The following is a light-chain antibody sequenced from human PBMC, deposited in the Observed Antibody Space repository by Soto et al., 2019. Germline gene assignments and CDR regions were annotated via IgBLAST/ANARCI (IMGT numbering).Light chain of an antibody. CDR2: TAS. V-gene: IGKV1-6*01. CDR1: QGIRSE. CDR3: QQYNSYSGT. Sequence: AIQMTQAPSSLSASVGDRVTITCRASQGIRSELGWYQQKPGKAPNLLTYTASTLQSGVPSRFSGSGSGTDFTLTISRLQPDDFATYYCQQYNSYSGTFGQGTQVDIK. J-gene: IGKJ1*01.